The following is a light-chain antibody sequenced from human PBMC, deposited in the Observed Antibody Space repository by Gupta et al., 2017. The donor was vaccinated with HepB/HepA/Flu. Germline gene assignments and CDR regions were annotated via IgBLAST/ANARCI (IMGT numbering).Light chain of an antibody. CDR1: HSISSW. Sequence: DIQMTQYPSTLSASVGDRVPLTCRASHSISSWLAWYQQKPGKAPRLLIYKASRVESGVPSRFSGSGSGTXFTLTIXSRQPDDFATYYCQQEKSCPVTFGXGTKVEIK. CDR2: KAS. V-gene: IGKV1-5*03. CDR3: QQEKSCPVT. J-gene: IGKJ4*01.